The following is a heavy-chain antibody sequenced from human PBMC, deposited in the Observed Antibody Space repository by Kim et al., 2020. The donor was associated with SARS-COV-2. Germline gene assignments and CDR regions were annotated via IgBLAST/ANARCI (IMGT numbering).Heavy chain of an antibody. CDR3: ARLPNGIYSHFDF. CDR1: GGSISTKRNY. J-gene: IGHJ4*02. CDR2: IYYRGST. D-gene: IGHD1-26*01. Sequence: SETLSLTCTVSGGSISTKRNYWGWIRQPPGKGLECIGTIYYRGSTDYNPSLKSRVTVSVDTSKNQFSLKLTSITAADTAVYYCARLPNGIYSHFDFWGQGILVTVSS. V-gene: IGHV4-39*01.